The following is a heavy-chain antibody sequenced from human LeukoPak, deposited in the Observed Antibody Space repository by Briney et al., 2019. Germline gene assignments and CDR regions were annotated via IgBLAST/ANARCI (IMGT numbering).Heavy chain of an antibody. V-gene: IGHV4-34*01. CDR3: ARGRYCSSTSCYTRHYYYYYYVDV. Sequence: PSETLSLTCAVYGGSFSGCYWSWIRQPPGKGLEWIGEINHSGSTNYNPSLKSRVTISVDTSKNQFSLKLSSVTAADTAVYYCARGRYCSSTSCYTRHYYYYYYVDVWGKGTTVTVSS. CDR1: GGSFSGCY. J-gene: IGHJ6*03. D-gene: IGHD2-2*02. CDR2: INHSGST.